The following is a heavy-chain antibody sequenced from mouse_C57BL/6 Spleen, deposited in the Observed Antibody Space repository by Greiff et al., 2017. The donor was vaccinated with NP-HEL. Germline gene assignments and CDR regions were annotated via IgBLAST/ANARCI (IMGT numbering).Heavy chain of an antibody. CDR1: GFSLTSYG. V-gene: IGHV2-6-1*01. CDR3: ARHEIYYYGNYAMDY. Sequence: VKLMESGPGLVAPSQSLSITCTVSGFSLTSYGVHWVRQPPGKGLEWLVVIWSDGSTTYNSALKSRLSISKDNSKSQVFLKMNSLQTDDTAMYYCARHEIYYYGNYAMDYWGQGTSVTVSS. D-gene: IGHD1-1*01. CDR2: IWSDGST. J-gene: IGHJ4*01.